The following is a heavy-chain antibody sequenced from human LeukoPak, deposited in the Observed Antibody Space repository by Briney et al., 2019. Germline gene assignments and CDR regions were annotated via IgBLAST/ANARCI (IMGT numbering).Heavy chain of an antibody. CDR2: INWSGVST. D-gene: IGHD3-22*01. J-gene: IGHJ3*02. V-gene: IGHV3-20*04. CDR1: GFIFDDYG. Sequence: RPGGSLRLSCAASGFIFDDYGMSWVRQAPGKGLEWVSGINWSGVSTGYADSVKGRFTISRDNAKNSLYLQMNNLRAEDTALYYCRGLYHDSSTPHGDAFEIWGQGTMVTVSS. CDR3: RGLYHDSSTPHGDAFEI.